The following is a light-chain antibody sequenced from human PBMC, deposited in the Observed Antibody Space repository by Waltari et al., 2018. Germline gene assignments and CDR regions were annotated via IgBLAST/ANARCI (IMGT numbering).Light chain of an antibody. CDR1: SSDVGGYHY. Sequence: QSALTQPPSASGSPGQSVTISCTGTSSDVGGYHYVSWYQHHPGKATKFMIYEVSKLPSGVPVRFSGSKSGNTAFLTVSGLQAEDEADYYCSSYAGSNTWVFGGGTKLTVL. CDR3: SSYAGSNTWV. J-gene: IGLJ3*02. V-gene: IGLV2-8*01. CDR2: EVS.